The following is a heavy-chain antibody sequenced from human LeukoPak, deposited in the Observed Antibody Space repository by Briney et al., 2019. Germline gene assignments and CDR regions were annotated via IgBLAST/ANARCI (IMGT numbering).Heavy chain of an antibody. Sequence: GGSLRLSCVASGFTFGNSAMGWLRQAPGRRPEWVSSLTASGDTTYYVDSVKGRFAISRDNSRNTLYLQMNSLRAEDTAVYYCAKDPRGVGAARQFDYWGQGTLVTVSS. V-gene: IGHV3-23*01. J-gene: IGHJ4*02. CDR2: LTASGDTT. CDR1: GFTFGNSA. D-gene: IGHD1-26*01. CDR3: AKDPRGVGAARQFDY.